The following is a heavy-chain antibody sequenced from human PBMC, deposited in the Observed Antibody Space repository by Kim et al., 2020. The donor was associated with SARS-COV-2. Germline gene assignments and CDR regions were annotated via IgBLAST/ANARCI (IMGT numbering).Heavy chain of an antibody. CDR1: GFTFSDFA. V-gene: IGHV3-23*01. D-gene: IGHD3-9*01. J-gene: IGHJ4*01. Sequence: GGSLRLSCAASGFTFSDFAMTWVRQAPGKGLQWVSAIRGSGGSTYSADSVKRRFTISRDNSENTLSLQMNSLRAEDTGLYYCAKGRDFDWILAGYFDVWG. CDR3: AKGRDFDWILAGYFDV. CDR2: IRGSGGST.